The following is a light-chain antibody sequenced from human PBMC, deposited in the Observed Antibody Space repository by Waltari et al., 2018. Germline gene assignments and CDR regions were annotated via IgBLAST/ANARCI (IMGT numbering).Light chain of an antibody. V-gene: IGLV1-44*01. CDR3: AAWDDSLNGFYV. CDR2: SNN. J-gene: IGLJ1*01. CDR1: SSNLGSNT. Sequence: QSVLTQPPSASGTPGTRVTIPCSGSSSNLGSNTVNWYQQLPGTAPELLIYSNNQRPSGVPDRFSGSKSGTSASLAISGLQSEDEADYYCAAWDDSLNGFYVFGTGTKVTVL.